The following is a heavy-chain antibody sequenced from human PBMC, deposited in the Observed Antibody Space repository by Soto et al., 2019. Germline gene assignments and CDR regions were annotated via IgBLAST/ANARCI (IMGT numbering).Heavy chain of an antibody. CDR1: GFTFSSYG. D-gene: IGHD2-8*01. V-gene: IGHV3-30*03. CDR2: ISYDGSNK. Sequence: GGSLRLSCAASGFTFSSYGMHWVRQAPGKGLEWVAVISYDGSNKYYADSVKGRFTISRDNSKNTLYLKMNSLSAEDTAVYYCARGYCTTTIGDPWLDXWGQGTLVTV. J-gene: IGHJ5*02. CDR3: ARGYCTTTIGDPWLDX.